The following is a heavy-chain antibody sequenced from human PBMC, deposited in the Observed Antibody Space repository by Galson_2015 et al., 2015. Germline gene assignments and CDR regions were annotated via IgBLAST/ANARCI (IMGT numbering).Heavy chain of an antibody. Sequence: SLRLSCAASGFTFSTYGMSWVRQAPGKGLEWVSSITSSSSYIYYADSVKGRFTISRDNAKNSLYLQMNSLRADDTGVYYCATGREYYGRTGFYVVDYWGRASLVTVSS. CDR1: GFTFSTYG. J-gene: IGHJ4*01. CDR2: ITSSSSYI. V-gene: IGHV3-21*01. D-gene: IGHD3-10*01. CDR3: ATGREYYGRTGFYVVDY.